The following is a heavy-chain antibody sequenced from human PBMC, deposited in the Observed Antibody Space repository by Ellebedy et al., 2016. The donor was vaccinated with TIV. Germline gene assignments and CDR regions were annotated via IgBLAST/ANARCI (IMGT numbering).Heavy chain of an antibody. CDR1: GGSISSSSYY. CDR2: IYYSGST. V-gene: IGHV4-39*01. D-gene: IGHD3-9*01. J-gene: IGHJ2*01. CDR3: ARHGASYDMLTGYYNVRYFDL. Sequence: SETLSLXCTVSGGSISSSSYYWGWIRQPPGKGLEWIGSIYYSGSTYYNPSLKSRVTISVDTSKNQFSLKLSSVTAADTAVYYCARHGASYDMLTGYYNVRYFDLWGRGTLVTVSS.